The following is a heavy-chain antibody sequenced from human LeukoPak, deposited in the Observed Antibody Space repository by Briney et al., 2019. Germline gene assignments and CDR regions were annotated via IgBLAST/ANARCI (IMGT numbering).Heavy chain of an antibody. Sequence: PSQTLSLTCTVSGGSISSGGYYWSWIRQPPGKGLEWIGYIYHSGSTYYNPSLKSRVTISVDRSKNQFSLKLSSVTAADTAVYYCARDPRGSYYDYWGQGTLVTVSS. CDR3: ARDPRGSYYDY. D-gene: IGHD1-26*01. CDR2: IYHSGST. CDR1: GGSISSGGYY. J-gene: IGHJ4*02. V-gene: IGHV4-30-2*01.